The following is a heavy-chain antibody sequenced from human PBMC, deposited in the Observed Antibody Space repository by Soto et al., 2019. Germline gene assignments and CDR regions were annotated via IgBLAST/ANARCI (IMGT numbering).Heavy chain of an antibody. J-gene: IGHJ3*02. D-gene: IGHD3-22*01. V-gene: IGHV4-4*02. CDR2: IYHSGST. Sequence: PSETLSLTCAVSGGSISSSNWWSWVRQPPGKGLEWIGEIYHSGSTNYNPSLKSRVTTSVDKSKNQFSLKLSSVTAADTAVYYCARDGATYYYDSSGYYLGAFDIWGQGTMVTV. CDR1: GGSISSSNW. CDR3: ARDGATYYYDSSGYYLGAFDI.